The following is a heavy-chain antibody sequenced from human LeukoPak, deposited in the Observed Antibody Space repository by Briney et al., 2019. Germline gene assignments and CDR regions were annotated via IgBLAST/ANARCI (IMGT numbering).Heavy chain of an antibody. Sequence: SETLSLTCTVSGGSITSYYWSWIRQPAGKGLEWIGRIYTTGSTYYNHFLKSRVTMAVDTSKNQFSLRLSSVTAADTAVYYCAREESDDFWSGRDFYYYYYYMDVWGKGTTVTVSS. CDR2: IYTTGST. CDR3: AREESDDFWSGRDFYYYYYYMDV. D-gene: IGHD3-3*01. J-gene: IGHJ6*03. CDR1: GGSITSYY. V-gene: IGHV4-4*07.